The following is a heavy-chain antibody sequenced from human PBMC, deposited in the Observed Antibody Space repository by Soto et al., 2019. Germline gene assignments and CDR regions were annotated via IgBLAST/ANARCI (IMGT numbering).Heavy chain of an antibody. Sequence: QVQLVQSGAEVKKPGSSVKVSCKASGGTFSSYTISWVRQAPGQGLEWMGRIIPILGIANYAQKFQGRVTITAEKSTSTAYMELSSLRSEDTAVYYCARVWRHYDSSDGGDYWGQGTLVTVSS. V-gene: IGHV1-69*02. D-gene: IGHD3-22*01. CDR2: IIPILGIA. J-gene: IGHJ4*02. CDR1: GGTFSSYT. CDR3: ARVWRHYDSSDGGDY.